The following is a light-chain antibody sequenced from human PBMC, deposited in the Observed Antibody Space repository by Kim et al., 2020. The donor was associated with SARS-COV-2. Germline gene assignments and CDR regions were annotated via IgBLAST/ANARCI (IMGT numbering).Light chain of an antibody. J-gene: IGLJ2*01. CDR2: SNT. CDR3: AASDDSLNGPV. V-gene: IGLV1-44*01. Sequence: GQSVTISCSGRRPDNGSYTVIWYQEPPGTAPKPLIYSNTQRPSGVPGRFSGSKSGTSASLAISGLQSEDGADYYCAASDDSLNGPVFGGGTQLTVL. CDR1: RPDNGSYT.